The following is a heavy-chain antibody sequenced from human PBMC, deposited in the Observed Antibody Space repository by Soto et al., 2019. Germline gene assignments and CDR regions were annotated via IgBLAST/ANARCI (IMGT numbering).Heavy chain of an antibody. CDR3: ARACLAAAGIDY. J-gene: IGHJ4*02. CDR2: INPSGGST. Sequence: ASVKGSCKASGYTFTSYYIHWVRQAPGQGLEWMGIINPSGGSTSYAQKFQGRVTMTRDTSTSTVYMELSSLRSEDTAVYYCARACLAAAGIDYWGPGPLVTVSS. V-gene: IGHV1-46*03. D-gene: IGHD6-13*01. CDR1: GYTFTSYY.